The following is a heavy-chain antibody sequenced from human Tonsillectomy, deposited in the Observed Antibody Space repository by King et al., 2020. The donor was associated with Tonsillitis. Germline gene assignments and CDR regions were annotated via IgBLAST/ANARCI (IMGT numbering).Heavy chain of an antibody. CDR2: IHHSGTT. Sequence: QLQESGPGLVKPSETLSLTCGVSGYSISSGHYWGWIRQPPGTGLEWIGSIHHSGTTYYNPSVKSRVTISVDTSKNQFSLRLNSVTSADTAVYFCARDGGGAYYSGYDTGVSNYWGQGTLVTVSS. CDR3: ARDGGGAYYSGYDTGVSNY. J-gene: IGHJ4*02. D-gene: IGHD5-12*01. CDR1: GYSISSGHY. V-gene: IGHV4-38-2*02.